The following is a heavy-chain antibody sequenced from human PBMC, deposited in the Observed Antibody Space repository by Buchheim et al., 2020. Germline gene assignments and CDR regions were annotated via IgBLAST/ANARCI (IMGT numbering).Heavy chain of an antibody. D-gene: IGHD3-10*01. V-gene: IGHV1-3*04. CDR3: ARQSTMGFDY. CDR1: GYTFAGPT. Sequence: QVQLVQSGAEVKEPGASVRISCKASGYTFAGPTIHWVRQAPGHRLEWMGWINTGNGTTKYLQKFQGRPSLIRDISASTPYMEVTSLTSEDTAIYYCARQSTMGFDYWGQGAL. CDR2: INTGNGTT. J-gene: IGHJ4*02.